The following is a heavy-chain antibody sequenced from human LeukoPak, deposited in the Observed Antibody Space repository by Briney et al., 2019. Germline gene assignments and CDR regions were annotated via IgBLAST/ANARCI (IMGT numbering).Heavy chain of an antibody. CDR1: GFTFTTYT. D-gene: IGHD2-21*02. CDR3: ARVRGDWDFDY. J-gene: IGHJ4*02. V-gene: IGHV3-21*01. Sequence: GGSLRLSCAASGFTFTTYTMNWVRQAPGKGLEYVSSITNSSSYIYYADSVKGRFTVSRDNAKNLLYLQMNSLRAEDTGVYYCARVRGDWDFDYWGQGTLVTVSS. CDR2: ITNSSSYI.